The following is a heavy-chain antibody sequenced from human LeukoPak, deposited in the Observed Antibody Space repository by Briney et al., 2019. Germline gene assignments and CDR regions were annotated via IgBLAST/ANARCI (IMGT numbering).Heavy chain of an antibody. CDR2: ISWNSGSI. CDR1: GFTFDDYA. Sequence: GRSLRLSCAASGFTFDDYAMHWVRQAPGKGLEWVSGISWNSGSIGYADSVKGRFTISRDNAKNSLYLQMNSLRAEDTALCYCAKDMGSGRQGYYGMDVWGQGTTVTVSS. D-gene: IGHD2-15*01. J-gene: IGHJ6*02. CDR3: AKDMGSGRQGYYGMDV. V-gene: IGHV3-9*01.